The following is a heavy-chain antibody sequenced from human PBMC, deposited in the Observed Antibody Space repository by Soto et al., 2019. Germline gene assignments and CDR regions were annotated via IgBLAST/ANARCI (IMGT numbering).Heavy chain of an antibody. CDR3: AHEKALSYGSGTYYNINFDY. D-gene: IGHD3-10*01. CDR1: GFSLSTNGVG. CDR2: IYWDDDK. V-gene: IGHV2-5*02. J-gene: IGHJ4*02. Sequence: QITLKESGPTLVKPTQTLTLTCAFSGFSLSTNGVGVGWIRQPPGKALEWLALIYWDDDKRYSPSLKSRLTITKDTSKNQVVLTMTNMDPVDTATYYCAHEKALSYGSGTYYNINFDYWGQGTLVTVSS.